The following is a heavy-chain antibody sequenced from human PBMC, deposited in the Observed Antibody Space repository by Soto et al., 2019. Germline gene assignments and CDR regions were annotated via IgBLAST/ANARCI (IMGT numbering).Heavy chain of an antibody. D-gene: IGHD3-9*01. V-gene: IGHV3-33*01. CDR3: ARDVHFDILTCYPIPMIDY. Sequence: QVQLVESGGGVVQPGRSLRLSCAASGFTFSRYGMHWVRQAPGKGLEWVAVIWYDGSNKYYADSVKGRFTISRDNSKNTLYLKMNSLRAEDTAVYYCARDVHFDILTCYPIPMIDYWGQGTLVTVSS. J-gene: IGHJ4*02. CDR1: GFTFSRYG. CDR2: IWYDGSNK.